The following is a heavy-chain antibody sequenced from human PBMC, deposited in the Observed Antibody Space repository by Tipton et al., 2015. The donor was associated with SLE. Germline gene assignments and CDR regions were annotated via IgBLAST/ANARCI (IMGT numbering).Heavy chain of an antibody. CDR2: IYSGGST. CDR1: GFTVSSNY. CDR3: ARDSSWGEYYYMDV. D-gene: IGHD6-13*01. Sequence: SLRLSCAASGFTVSSNYMSWVRQAPGKGLEWVSVIYSGGSTYYADSVKGRFTISRDNSKNTLYLQMNSLRAEDTAVYYCARDSSWGEYYYMDVWGKGTTVTVSS. V-gene: IGHV3-66*02. J-gene: IGHJ6*03.